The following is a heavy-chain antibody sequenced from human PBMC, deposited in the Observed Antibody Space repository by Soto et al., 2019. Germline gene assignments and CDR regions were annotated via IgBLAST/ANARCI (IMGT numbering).Heavy chain of an antibody. J-gene: IGHJ6*02. Sequence: SQTLSLTCAISGDSVSSNSAAWNWIRQSPSRGLEWLGRTYYRSKWYNDYAVSVKSRITINPDTSKNQFSLQLNSVTPEDTAVHYCAREGHLERAGYCGMEVWDQGPTVTVSS. CDR3: AREGHLERAGYCGMEV. D-gene: IGHD1-1*01. CDR2: TYYRSKWYN. V-gene: IGHV6-1*01. CDR1: GDSVSSNSAA.